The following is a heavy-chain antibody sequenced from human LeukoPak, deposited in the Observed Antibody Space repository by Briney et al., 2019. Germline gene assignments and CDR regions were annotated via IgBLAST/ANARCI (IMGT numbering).Heavy chain of an antibody. J-gene: IGHJ5*02. CDR2: IVVGSGNT. CDR3: AALPGLHSSPLP. CDR1: GFTFTSSA. Sequence: ASVKVSCKASGFTFTSSAVEWVRQARGQRLEWIGWIVVGSGNTNYAQKFQERVTITRDMSTSTAYMELSSLRSEDTAVYYCAALPGLHSSPLPWGQGTLVTVSS. D-gene: IGHD6-13*01. V-gene: IGHV1-58*01.